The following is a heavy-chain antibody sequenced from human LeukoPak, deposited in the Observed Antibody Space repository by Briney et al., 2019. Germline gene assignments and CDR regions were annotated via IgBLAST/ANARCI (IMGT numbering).Heavy chain of an antibody. Sequence: SETLSLTCTVYGGSISSYYWSWIRQPPGKGLEWVGYIYYSGSTNYNPSLKSRVTISVNTSKNQFSLKLSSVTAADTAVYYCAGSKFLEWLLPDPGAFDIWGQGTMVTVSS. CDR2: IYYSGST. CDR1: GGSISSYY. CDR3: AGSKFLEWLLPDPGAFDI. J-gene: IGHJ3*02. V-gene: IGHV4-59*01. D-gene: IGHD3-3*01.